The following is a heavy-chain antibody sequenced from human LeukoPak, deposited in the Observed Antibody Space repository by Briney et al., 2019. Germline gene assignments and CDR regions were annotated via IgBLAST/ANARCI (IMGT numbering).Heavy chain of an antibody. CDR3: AHRRSSRSYGYLYFDY. CDR2: IYWDDGK. V-gene: IGHV2-5*02. D-gene: IGHD5-18*01. CDR1: GFSLSTSGVG. Sequence: SGPTLLKPTPTLTLTFTFSGFSLSTSGVGVGWIRQPPVKALEWLALIYWDDGKRYSPSLKSRLTITKDTSKNQVVLTMTNMDPVDTATYYCAHRRSSRSYGYLYFDYWGQGTLVTVSS. J-gene: IGHJ4*02.